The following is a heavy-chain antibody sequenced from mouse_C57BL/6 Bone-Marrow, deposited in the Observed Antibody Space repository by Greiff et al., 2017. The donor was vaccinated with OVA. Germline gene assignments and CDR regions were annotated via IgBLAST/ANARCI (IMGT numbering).Heavy chain of an antibody. J-gene: IGHJ1*03. D-gene: IGHD3-2*02. Sequence: VQLQQSGPELVKPGASVKIPCKASGYTFTDYNMDWVKQSHGKSLEWIGDINPNNGGTIYNQKFKGKATLTVDKSSSTAYMELRSLTSEDTAVYYCARKIGQLRLLYWYFDVWGTGTTVTVSS. CDR3: ARKIGQLRLLYWYFDV. CDR2: INPNNGGT. CDR1: GYTFTDYN. V-gene: IGHV1-18*01.